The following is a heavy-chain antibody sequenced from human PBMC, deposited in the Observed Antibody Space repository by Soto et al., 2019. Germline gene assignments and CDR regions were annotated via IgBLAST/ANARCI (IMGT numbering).Heavy chain of an antibody. V-gene: IGHV4-59*01. CDR3: ARGENSYDS. Sequence: SETLSLTCTVSGGSISSYYWSWIRQPPGKGLEWIGYIYYSGSTNYNPSLKSRVTISVDTSKNQFSLKLSSVTAADTAVYYCARGENSYDSWGQGTLVTVSS. CDR2: IYYSGST. D-gene: IGHD5-18*01. J-gene: IGHJ5*02. CDR1: GGSISSYY.